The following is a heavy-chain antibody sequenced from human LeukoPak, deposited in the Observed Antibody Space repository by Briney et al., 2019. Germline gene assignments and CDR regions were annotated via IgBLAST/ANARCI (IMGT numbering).Heavy chain of an antibody. CDR3: ARDLVSGQWMIPDY. CDR2: INPNSGGT. J-gene: IGHJ4*02. D-gene: IGHD6-19*01. V-gene: IGHV1-2*02. Sequence: GASVKVSCKASGYSFTGYFMHWVRQAPGQGLEWMGWINPNSGGTIYAQKFQGRVTMTRDTSISTAYMELSRLRSDDTAVYYCARDLVSGQWMIPDYWGQGTLVTVSS. CDR1: GYSFTGYF.